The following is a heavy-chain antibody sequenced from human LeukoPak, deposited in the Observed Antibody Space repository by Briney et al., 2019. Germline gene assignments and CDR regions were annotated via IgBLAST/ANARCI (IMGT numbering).Heavy chain of an antibody. CDR1: GYTFTANY. CDR3: ARGVGSSWFAD. CDR2: INPNSAAT. Sequence: ASVKVSCKASGYTFTANYIHWVRQAPGQGLEWMGWINPNSAATSYAQIFEGRVTMTRDTSMTTHYMELSRLTSDDTAVYYCARGVGSSWFADWGQGTLVTVPS. J-gene: IGHJ5*02. V-gene: IGHV1-2*02. D-gene: IGHD2-15*01.